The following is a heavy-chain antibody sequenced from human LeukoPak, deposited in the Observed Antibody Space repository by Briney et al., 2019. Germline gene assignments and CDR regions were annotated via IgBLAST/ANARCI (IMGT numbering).Heavy chain of an antibody. V-gene: IGHV3-23*01. D-gene: IGHD5-18*01. Sequence: PGGSLRLSCAASRFTFNSYAMSWVRQAPGKGLEWVSVIGGSNGITFYVGSVKGRFTISRDNSKDTLYLQMNSLRAEETAIYYCARDKGYSIDQWGPGTLVTVSS. CDR3: ARDKGYSIDQ. J-gene: IGHJ5*02. CDR1: RFTFNSYA. CDR2: IGGSNGIT.